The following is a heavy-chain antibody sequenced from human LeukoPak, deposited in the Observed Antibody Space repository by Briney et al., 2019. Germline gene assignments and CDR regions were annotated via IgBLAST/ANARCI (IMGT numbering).Heavy chain of an antibody. Sequence: RLGGPLRLPCAASGFTFDDYAMPWVGQAQGKGLEWSSGIKWNGDITDYADSVKGRFTISRDNSKNTLYLQMNSLRAEDTAVYYCARKAGYYYGSGDYWGQGTLVTVSS. J-gene: IGHJ4*02. D-gene: IGHD3-10*01. CDR2: IKWNGDIT. CDR3: ARKAGYYYGSGDY. V-gene: IGHV3-20*04. CDR1: GFTFDDYA.